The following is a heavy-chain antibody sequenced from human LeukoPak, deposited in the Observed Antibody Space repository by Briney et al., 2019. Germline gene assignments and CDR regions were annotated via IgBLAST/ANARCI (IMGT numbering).Heavy chain of an antibody. CDR1: GYTFTSYG. Sequence: ASVKVSCKASGYTFTSYGISWVRQAPGQGLEWMGWISAYNGNTNYAQKLQGRVTMTTDTSTSTAYMELRSLRSDDTAVYYCARWDYDFWNGYLAYWGQGTLVIVSS. J-gene: IGHJ4*02. CDR2: ISAYNGNT. V-gene: IGHV1-18*01. CDR3: ARWDYDFWNGYLAY. D-gene: IGHD3-3*01.